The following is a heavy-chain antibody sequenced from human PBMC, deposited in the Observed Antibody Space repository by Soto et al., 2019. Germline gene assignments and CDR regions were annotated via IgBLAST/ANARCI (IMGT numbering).Heavy chain of an antibody. CDR3: AKDLGLEGSASYPYF. D-gene: IGHD3-10*01. J-gene: IGHJ4*02. CDR2: ISYDGSHK. Sequence: QVQLVESGGGVVQPGRSLRISCAASGFTFSSYGMHGFRRTPGKGLEWLAVISYDGSHKLHADSVKGRFTISRDNSKNPLSLQMNSVRSEDTAVYYFAKDLGLEGSASYPYFWGQGTLVTVSS. CDR1: GFTFSSYG. V-gene: IGHV3-30*18.